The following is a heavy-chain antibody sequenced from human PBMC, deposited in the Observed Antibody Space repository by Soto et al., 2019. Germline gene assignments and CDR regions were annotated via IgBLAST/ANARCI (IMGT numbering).Heavy chain of an antibody. CDR3: ARVYYYDSSGYHYAFDI. CDR1: GGTFSSYA. CDR2: IIPIFGTA. Sequence: SVKVSCKASGGTFSSYAISWVRQAPGQGLEWMGGIIPIFGTANYAQKFQGRVTITADESTSTAYMELSSLRSEDTAVYYCARVYYYDSSGYHYAFDIWGQGTMVTVSS. J-gene: IGHJ3*02. D-gene: IGHD3-22*01. V-gene: IGHV1-69*13.